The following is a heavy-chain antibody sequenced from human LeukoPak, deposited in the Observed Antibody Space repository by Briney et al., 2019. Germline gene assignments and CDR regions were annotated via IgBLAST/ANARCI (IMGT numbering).Heavy chain of an antibody. CDR2: IWYDGSNK. CDR1: GFTFSSYG. D-gene: IGHD3-10*01. Sequence: HPGGSLRLSCAASGFTFSSYGRHWVRQAPGKGREWVAVIWYDGSNKYYADSVKGRFTISRDNSKNTLYLQMTRLRAEDTAVYYCAKDRGAAQGAFDIWGQGTMVTVSS. J-gene: IGHJ3*02. CDR3: AKDRGAAQGAFDI. V-gene: IGHV3-33*06.